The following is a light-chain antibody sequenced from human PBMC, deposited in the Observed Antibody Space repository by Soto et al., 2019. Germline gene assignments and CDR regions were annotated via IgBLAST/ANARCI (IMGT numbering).Light chain of an antibody. J-gene: IGLJ1*01. Sequence: QSVLTQPPSASGSPGQSVTISCTGTSSDVGRYNLVSWYQQHPGKAPKLLIHEVYKRPSGVPDRFSGSKSGNTASLTVSGLQGEDDADYDCSSFAGSNILFGTGTKVT. CDR3: SSFAGSNIL. CDR2: EVY. V-gene: IGLV2-8*01. CDR1: SSDVGRYNL.